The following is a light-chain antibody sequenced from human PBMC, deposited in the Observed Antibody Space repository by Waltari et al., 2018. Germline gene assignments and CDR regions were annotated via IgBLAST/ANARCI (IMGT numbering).Light chain of an antibody. CDR3: QQHNNFPYS. CDR2: AAS. CDR1: QGISSC. Sequence: DIQMTQSPSSLSASVGDRVTITCRASQGISSCLAWYQQKPGKAPELLIYAASSFQSGVPSRFSGSGSGTDFTLTISSLQPEDFATYYCQQHNNFPYSLGQGTRLEIK. V-gene: IGKV1-12*01. J-gene: IGKJ2*03.